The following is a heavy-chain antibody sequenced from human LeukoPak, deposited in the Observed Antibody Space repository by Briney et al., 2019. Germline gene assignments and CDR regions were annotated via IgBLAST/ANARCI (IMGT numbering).Heavy chain of an antibody. CDR2: ISWSSGSI. V-gene: IGHV3-9*03. CDR1: GFTFSSYT. D-gene: IGHD6-6*01. Sequence: GGSLRLSCAASGFTFSSYTMNWVRQAPGKGLEWVSGISWSSGSIGYADSVKGRFTISRDNAKNSLYLQMNSLRGEDMALYYCAKGLVGSSIADFFDYWGQGILVTVSS. J-gene: IGHJ4*02. CDR3: AKGLVGSSIADFFDY.